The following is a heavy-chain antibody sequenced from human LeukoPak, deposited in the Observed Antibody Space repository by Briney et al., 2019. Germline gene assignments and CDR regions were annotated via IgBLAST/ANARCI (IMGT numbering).Heavy chain of an antibody. D-gene: IGHD3/OR15-3a*01. CDR1: GFTFSSFG. V-gene: IGHV3-30*18. Sequence: PGGSLRLSCAAAGFTFSSFGMHWVRQAPGKGLEWVAVISYDGSYKYYADSLKGRFTISRDNSKNTLYLQMNSLSTEDTAVYYCAKSPWIYGLVTRGGYFDFWGQGTLVTVSS. CDR3: AKSPWIYGLVTRGGYFDF. CDR2: ISYDGSYK. J-gene: IGHJ4*02.